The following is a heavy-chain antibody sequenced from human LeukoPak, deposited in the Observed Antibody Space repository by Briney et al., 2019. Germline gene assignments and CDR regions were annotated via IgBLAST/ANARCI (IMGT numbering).Heavy chain of an antibody. V-gene: IGHV3-43*01. Sequence: GGSLRLSCAASGFTFDDYTMHWVRQAPGKGLGWLSLISWDGGSSYYADSVKGRFTISRDNSKNSLYLQMNSLRTEDTALYYCAKDIGTIFGVVIDAFDIWGQGTMVTVSS. J-gene: IGHJ3*02. CDR3: AKDIGTIFGVVIDAFDI. CDR2: ISWDGGSS. D-gene: IGHD3-3*01. CDR1: GFTFDDYT.